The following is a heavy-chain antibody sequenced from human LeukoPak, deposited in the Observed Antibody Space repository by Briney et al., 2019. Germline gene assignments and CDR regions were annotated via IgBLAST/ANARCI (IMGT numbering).Heavy chain of an antibody. D-gene: IGHD2-2*01. Sequence: GGSLRLSCATSGFTFSDHYMDWVRQAPGKGLEWVCRTRDKANSYTTIYAASVKGRFTISRDDSKNSLYLQMNSLKTEDTAVYYCTRCGTSRPWGQGTLVTVPS. CDR3: TRCGTSRP. V-gene: IGHV3-72*01. J-gene: IGHJ5*02. CDR2: TRDKANSYTT. CDR1: GFTFSDHY.